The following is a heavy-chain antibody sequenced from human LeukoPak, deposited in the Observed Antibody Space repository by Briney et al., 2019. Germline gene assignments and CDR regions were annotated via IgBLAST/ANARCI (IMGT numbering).Heavy chain of an antibody. V-gene: IGHV1-24*01. Sequence: ASVKVSCKVSGYTLTELSMHWVRQAPGKGLEWMGGFDPEDGETIYAQKFQGRVTMTEDTSTDIAYMELSSLRSEDTAVYYCAKVYSGSSGDFDYGGKGTWVTVPS. D-gene: IGHD3-10*01. CDR3: AKVYSGSSGDFDY. CDR2: FDPEDGET. CDR1: GYTLTELS. J-gene: IGHJ4*02.